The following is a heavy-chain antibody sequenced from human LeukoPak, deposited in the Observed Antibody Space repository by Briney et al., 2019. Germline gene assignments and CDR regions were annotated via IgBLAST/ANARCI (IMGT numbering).Heavy chain of an antibody. CDR1: GYTLSELS. J-gene: IGHJ4*02. CDR2: VDPEDGET. Sequence: ASVKVSCKVSGYTLSELSMHWVRQAPGKGLEWMGGVDPEDGETIYAQRFQGRVTITADESTSTAYMELSSLRSEDTAVYYCASWGTTDYWGQGTLVTVSS. CDR3: ASWGTTDY. V-gene: IGHV1-24*01. D-gene: IGHD1-7*01.